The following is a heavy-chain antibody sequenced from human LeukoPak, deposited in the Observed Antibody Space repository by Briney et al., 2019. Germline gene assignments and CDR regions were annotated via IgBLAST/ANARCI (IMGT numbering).Heavy chain of an antibody. J-gene: IGHJ4*02. V-gene: IGHV1-8*01. Sequence: ASVKVSCKASGYTFTSYDINWVRQATGQGLEWMGWMNPNSGNTGYAQKFQGRVTMTRNTSISTAYMELSSLRSEDTAVYYCAREAVPAAITAGHFDYWGQGTLVTVSS. CDR3: AREAVPAAITAGHFDY. CDR1: GYTFTSYD. D-gene: IGHD2-2*02. CDR2: MNPNSGNT.